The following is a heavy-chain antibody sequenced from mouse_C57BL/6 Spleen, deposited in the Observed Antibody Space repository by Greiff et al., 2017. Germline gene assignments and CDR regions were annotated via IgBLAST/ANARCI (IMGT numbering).Heavy chain of an antibody. V-gene: IGHV1-82*01. J-gene: IGHJ4*01. CDR1: GYAFSSSW. CDR2: IYPGDGDT. CDR3: ATRMAGAMDY. D-gene: IGHD2-3*01. Sequence: QVQLKQSGPELVKPGASVKISCKASGYAFSSSWMNWVKQRPGKGLEWIGRIYPGDGDTNYNGKFKGKATLTADKSSSAAYMQLSSLTSEDSAVYLCATRMAGAMDYWGQGTSVTVSS.